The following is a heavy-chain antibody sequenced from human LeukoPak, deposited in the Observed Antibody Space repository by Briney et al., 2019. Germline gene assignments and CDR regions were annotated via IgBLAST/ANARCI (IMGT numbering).Heavy chain of an antibody. D-gene: IGHD5-18*01. CDR3: ARDGKDWIQLWFWFAFDI. CDR1: GYNFTGNY. CDR2: INPNSGGT. V-gene: IGHV1-2*02. Sequence: ASVKVSCKASGYNFTGNYIHWVRQAPGQGLEWMGWINPNSGGTHYAQKFPGRVTMTRDTSISTASMELNRLRSDDTAVYYCARDGKDWIQLWFWFAFDIWGQGTMVAVSS. J-gene: IGHJ3*02.